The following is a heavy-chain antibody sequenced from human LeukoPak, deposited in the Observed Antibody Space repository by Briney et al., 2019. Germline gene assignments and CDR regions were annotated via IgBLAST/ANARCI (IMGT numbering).Heavy chain of an antibody. V-gene: IGHV4-39*01. CDR1: GGSISSSSYY. Sequence: SETLSLTCTVSGGSISSSSYYWGWIRQPPGKGLEWIGSIYYSGSTYYNPSLKSRVTISVDTSKNQFSLKLSSVTAADTAVYYCARQYYHDSSGYFTALFDYWGQGTLVTVSS. D-gene: IGHD3-22*01. CDR2: IYYSGST. CDR3: ARQYYHDSSGYFTALFDY. J-gene: IGHJ4*02.